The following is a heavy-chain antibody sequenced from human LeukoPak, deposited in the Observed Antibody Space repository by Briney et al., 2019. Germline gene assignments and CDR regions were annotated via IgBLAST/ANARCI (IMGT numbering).Heavy chain of an antibody. J-gene: IGHJ5*02. CDR2: ISYDGSNK. D-gene: IGHD1-1*01. CDR1: GFTFSSYA. Sequence: GGSLRLSCAASGFTFSSYAMHWVRQAPGKGLEWVAVISYDGSNKYYADSVKGRFTISRDNSKNTLYLQMNSLRAEDTAVYYCARERLEPPYNWFDPWGQGALVTVSS. CDR3: ARERLEPPYNWFDP. V-gene: IGHV3-30-3*01.